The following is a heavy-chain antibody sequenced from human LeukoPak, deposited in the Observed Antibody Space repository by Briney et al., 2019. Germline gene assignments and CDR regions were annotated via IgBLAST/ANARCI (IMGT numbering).Heavy chain of an antibody. V-gene: IGHV5-51*01. D-gene: IGHD3-22*01. CDR1: GYXFTTYW. Sequence: GESLKISCNSSGYXFTTYWIGWVRQMPGKGLEWIGIIYPSDSDTRYSPSFQGQVTISADKSISTAYLQWSSLKASDTAMYYCARPHGSGYTHVFDLWGQGTLVTVSS. CDR3: ARPHGSGYTHVFDL. J-gene: IGHJ4*02. CDR2: IYPSDSDT.